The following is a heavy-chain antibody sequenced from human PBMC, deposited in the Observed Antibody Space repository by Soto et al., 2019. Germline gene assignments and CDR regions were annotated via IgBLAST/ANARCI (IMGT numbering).Heavy chain of an antibody. D-gene: IGHD2-2*02. J-gene: IGHJ3*02. CDR3: AKDSIPYAFDI. V-gene: IGHV3-64*01. CDR2: ISSNFGST. Sequence: GGSLRLSCAASGFTFSSYAMHWVRQAPGNGLGCVSAISSNFGSTYYANSVKGRFSIGRGRSENTLYLQMFVLRAEDMAVYYCAKDSIPYAFDIWGQGTIVTVSS. CDR1: GFTFSSYA.